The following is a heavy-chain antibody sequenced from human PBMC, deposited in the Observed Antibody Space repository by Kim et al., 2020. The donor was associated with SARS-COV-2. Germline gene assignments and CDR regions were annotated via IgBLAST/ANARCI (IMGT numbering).Heavy chain of an antibody. CDR2: INHSGST. V-gene: IGHV4-34*01. CDR3: ARVGDYYGSGSLGPLPDY. Sequence: SETLSLTCAVYGGSFSGYYWSWIRQPPGKGLEWIGEINHSGSTNYNPSLKSRVTISVDTSKNQFSLKLSSVTAADTAVYYCARVGDYYGSGSLGPLPDY. CDR1: GGSFSGYY. J-gene: IGHJ4*01. D-gene: IGHD3-10*01.